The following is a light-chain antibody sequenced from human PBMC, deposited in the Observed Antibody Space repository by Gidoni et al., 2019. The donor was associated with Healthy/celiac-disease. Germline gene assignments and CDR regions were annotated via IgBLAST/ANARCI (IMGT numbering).Light chain of an antibody. Sequence: DIQMTQSPSTLSASVGDRVTLTCRASQSISSWLAWYQQKPGKAPKLLVYKASSLESGVPSRFSGSGSGTEFTLTISSLQPDDFATYYCQQYKSYPWTFXXXTKVEIK. CDR3: QQYKSYPWT. CDR2: KAS. V-gene: IGKV1-5*03. CDR1: QSISSW. J-gene: IGKJ1*01.